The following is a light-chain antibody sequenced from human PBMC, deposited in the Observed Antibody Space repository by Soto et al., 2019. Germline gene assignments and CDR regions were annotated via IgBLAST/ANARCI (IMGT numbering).Light chain of an antibody. Sequence: DIPMTQSPSTLSASVGDRVTINCRASQSISSWLAWYQQAPGKAPKLLIFDASSLESGVPSRFSGSGSGTEFTLTISSLQPDDFATYYCQQYSSYYSFGQGTKVDIK. CDR1: QSISSW. CDR3: QQYSSYYS. V-gene: IGKV1-5*01. J-gene: IGKJ2*03. CDR2: DAS.